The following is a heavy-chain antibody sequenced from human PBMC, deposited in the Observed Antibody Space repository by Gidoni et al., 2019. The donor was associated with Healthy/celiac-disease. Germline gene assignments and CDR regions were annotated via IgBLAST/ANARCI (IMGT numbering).Heavy chain of an antibody. CDR3: ARDPCSGGSCYLYNWFDP. V-gene: IGHV1-2*02. D-gene: IGHD2-15*01. Sequence: QVQLVQSGAEVKKPGASVKVSCMASGYTFTGYYMHWVRQAPGQGVEWMGWINPNSGGTNYAQKFQGRVTMTRDTSISTAYMELSRLRSDDTAVHYCARDPCSGGSCYLYNWFDPWGQGTLVTVSS. J-gene: IGHJ5*02. CDR1: GYTFTGYY. CDR2: INPNSGGT.